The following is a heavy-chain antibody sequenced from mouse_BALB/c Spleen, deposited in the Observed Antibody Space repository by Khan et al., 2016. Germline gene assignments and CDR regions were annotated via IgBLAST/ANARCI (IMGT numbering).Heavy chain of an antibody. CDR3: ARGGRSYAMDY. J-gene: IGHJ4*01. CDR1: GYTFSSYW. V-gene: IGHV1-9*01. D-gene: IGHD3-3*01. CDR2: ILPGSGST. Sequence: QVQLQQSGAELMKPGASVKISCKATGYTFSSYWIEWVKQRPGHGLEWIGEILPGSGSTNYNEKFKGKATFTADTSSNTAYMQLSSLTSEDSAVYYCARGGRSYAMDYWGQGTSVPVSS.